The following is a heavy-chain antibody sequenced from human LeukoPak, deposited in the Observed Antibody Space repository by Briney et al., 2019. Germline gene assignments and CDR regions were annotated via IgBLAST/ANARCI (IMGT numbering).Heavy chain of an antibody. CDR2: MNPNSGYT. CDR1: GYTFTSYD. Sequence: ASVKVSCKASGYTFTSYDINWVRQATGQGLEWMGWMNPNSGYTGYAQSFQGRVTITRNTSISTAYMELSGLRSEDTAVYYCARVAGSIDYWGQGTLVTVSS. CDR3: ARVAGSIDY. D-gene: IGHD6-19*01. V-gene: IGHV1-8*03. J-gene: IGHJ4*02.